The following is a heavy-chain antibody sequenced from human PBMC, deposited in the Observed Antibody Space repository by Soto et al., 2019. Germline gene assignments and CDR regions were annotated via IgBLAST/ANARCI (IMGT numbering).Heavy chain of an antibody. Sequence: SETLSLTCTVSGGSISSYYWSCIRQPPGKGLEWIGYIYYSGSTNYNPSLKSRVTISVDTAKNQFSLKLSSVTAADTAVYYCARSMTQWLVNYFDYWGQGTLVTVSS. J-gene: IGHJ4*02. D-gene: IGHD6-19*01. CDR3: ARSMTQWLVNYFDY. CDR2: IYYSGST. V-gene: IGHV4-59*01. CDR1: GGSISSYY.